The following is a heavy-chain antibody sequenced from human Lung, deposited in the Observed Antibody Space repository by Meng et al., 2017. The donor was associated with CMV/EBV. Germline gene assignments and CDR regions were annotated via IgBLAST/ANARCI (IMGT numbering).Heavy chain of an antibody. Sequence: VQLVQSGAEVKKPGGSLRLSCAASGFTFSSYAMSWVRQAPGKGLEWVSAISGSGGSTYYADSVKGRFTISRDNSKNTLYLQMNSLRAEDTAVYYCANVVVTAMRNPDYWGQGTLVTVSS. CDR3: ANVVVTAMRNPDY. CDR2: ISGSGGST. CDR1: GFTFSSYA. J-gene: IGHJ4*02. D-gene: IGHD2-21*02. V-gene: IGHV3-23*04.